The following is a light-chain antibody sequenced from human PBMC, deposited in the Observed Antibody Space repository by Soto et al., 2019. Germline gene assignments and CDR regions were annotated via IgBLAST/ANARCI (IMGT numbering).Light chain of an antibody. V-gene: IGLV1-44*01. J-gene: IGLJ2*01. CDR1: SSNIGSNT. CDR3: AAWDDSLNGHVV. CDR2: NDN. Sequence: QSVLTQPPSASGTPGQRVTISCSGSSSNIGSNTVNWYRQITGTAPKLLIYNDNQRPSGVPDRFSGSKSGTSGSLAISGLQSEDEGDYYCAAWDDSLNGHVVFGGGTQLTVL.